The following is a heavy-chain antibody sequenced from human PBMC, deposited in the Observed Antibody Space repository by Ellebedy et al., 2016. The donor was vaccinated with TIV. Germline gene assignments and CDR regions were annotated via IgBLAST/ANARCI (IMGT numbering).Heavy chain of an antibody. CDR2: ISDSGGST. D-gene: IGHD2-15*01. CDR1: GFTFSSYA. Sequence: GESLKISCAASGFTFSSYAMSWVRQAPGKGLEWVSVISDSGGSTYYADSVKGRFTISRDNSKNTLYLQMNSLRAEDTAVYFCAKGFGGSCYSGLDYWGQGTLVTVSS. J-gene: IGHJ4*02. CDR3: AKGFGGSCYSGLDY. V-gene: IGHV3-23*01.